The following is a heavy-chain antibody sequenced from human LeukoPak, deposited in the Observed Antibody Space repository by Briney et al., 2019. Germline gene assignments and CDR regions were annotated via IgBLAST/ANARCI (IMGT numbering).Heavy chain of an antibody. D-gene: IGHD6-13*01. J-gene: IGHJ3*02. CDR3: AKVPPAALFLDAFDI. CDR2: IYSGGGT. Sequence: GGSLRLSCAASGFTVSSNYMSWVRQAPGKGLEWVSIIYSGGGTYYADSVKGRFTISRDNSKNTLYLQMNSLRAEDTAVYYCAKVPPAALFLDAFDIWGQGTMVTVSS. V-gene: IGHV3-53*01. CDR1: GFTVSSNY.